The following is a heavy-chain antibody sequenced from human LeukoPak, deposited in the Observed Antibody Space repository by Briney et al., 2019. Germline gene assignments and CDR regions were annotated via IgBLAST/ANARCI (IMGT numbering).Heavy chain of an antibody. CDR3: ARDAYDYVSES. V-gene: IGHV3-7*01. J-gene: IGHJ1*01. D-gene: IGHD3-10*02. CDR2: LNQDGSDK. CDR1: GFHFSSFW. Sequence: GGSLRLSCAASGFHFSSFWMTWARQTPGKGLQWVANLNQDGSDKKYGDSVKGRFTISRDNAKNSLFLQMNNLRVEDTGLYYCARDAYDYVSESGGQGNLVTVSA.